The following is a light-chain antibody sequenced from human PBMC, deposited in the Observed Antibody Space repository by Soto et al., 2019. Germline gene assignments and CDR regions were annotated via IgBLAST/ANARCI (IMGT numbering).Light chain of an antibody. CDR3: QSYDSNLSVV. Sequence: QSVLTPPPSVSGAPGQSVTISCTGSSSNIGTGYDVHWYQQLPGTDPKLLIHGNSNRPSGVPDRFSGSKSGTSASLAITGLQAEDEADYYCQSYDSNLSVVFGGGTKLTV. CDR1: SSNIGTGYD. J-gene: IGLJ2*01. CDR2: GNS. V-gene: IGLV1-40*01.